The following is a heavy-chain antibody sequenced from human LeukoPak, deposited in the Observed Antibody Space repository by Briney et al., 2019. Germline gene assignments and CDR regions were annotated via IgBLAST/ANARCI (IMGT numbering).Heavy chain of an antibody. V-gene: IGHV4-59*02. CDR2: IYYSGST. CDR3: ARDRPRGSYYMDV. CDR1: GGSVGVCY. D-gene: IGHD3-16*01. J-gene: IGHJ6*03. Sequence: SETLSLTCTLSGGSVGVCYWSWLRQPPGKGLEWIGYIYYSGSTNYNPSLKSRVTISVDTSKNQFSLNLSSVTAADTALYYCARDRPRGSYYMDVWGKGTTVTVSS.